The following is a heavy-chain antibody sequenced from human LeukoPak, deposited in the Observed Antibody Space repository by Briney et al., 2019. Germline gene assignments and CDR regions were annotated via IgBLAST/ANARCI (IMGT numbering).Heavy chain of an antibody. CDR2: INPNSGGT. CDR3: ARGITMVRGVHLDY. V-gene: IGHV1-2*06. J-gene: IGHJ4*02. D-gene: IGHD3-10*01. CDR1: GYTFTGYY. Sequence: ASVKVSCKASGYTFTGYYMHWVRQAPGQGLEWMGRINPNSGGTNYAQKFQGRVTMTRDTSISTAYMELSRLRSDDTAVYYCARGITMVRGVHLDYWGQGTLVTVSS.